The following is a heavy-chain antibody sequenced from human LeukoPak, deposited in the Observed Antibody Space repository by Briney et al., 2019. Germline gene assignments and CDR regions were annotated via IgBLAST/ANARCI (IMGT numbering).Heavy chain of an antibody. Sequence: PGGSLRLSCAASVFTFSSYSMNWVRQAPGKGLEWVSSISSSSSYIYYADSVKGRFTISRDNAKNSLYLQMNSLRAEDTAVYYCASGVSQQLVSVSGYYYGMDVWGQGTTVTVSS. V-gene: IGHV3-21*01. J-gene: IGHJ6*02. CDR3: ASGVSQQLVSVSGYYYGMDV. D-gene: IGHD6-13*01. CDR1: VFTFSSYS. CDR2: ISSSSSYI.